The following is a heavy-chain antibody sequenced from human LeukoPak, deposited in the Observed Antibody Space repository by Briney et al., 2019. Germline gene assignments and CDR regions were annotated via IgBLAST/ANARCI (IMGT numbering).Heavy chain of an antibody. Sequence: GGSLRLSCAASGFTFTSYWMHWVRQAPGKGLVRVSRINTDGSSTSYADSVKGRFTISRDNAKNTLYLQMNSLRAEDTAVYYCARDTYDSSGYYYGPFDYWGQGTLVTVSS. CDR3: ARDTYDSSGYYYGPFDY. D-gene: IGHD3-22*01. CDR2: INTDGSST. J-gene: IGHJ4*02. V-gene: IGHV3-74*01. CDR1: GFTFTSYW.